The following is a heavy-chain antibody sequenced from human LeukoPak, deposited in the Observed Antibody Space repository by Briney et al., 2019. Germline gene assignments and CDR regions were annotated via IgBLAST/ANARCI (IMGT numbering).Heavy chain of an antibody. CDR2: IHYIGGP. J-gene: IGHJ3*02. CDR3: ARHCTSTSCYAEAGHDAFDI. Sequence: SETLSLTCTVSGDSITSYYWSWIRQPPGKGLQWIGYIHYIGGPNYNPSLKSRVTISVDTSKNQFSLKLTSVTAADTAVYYCARHCTSTSCYAEAGHDAFDIWGQGTMVTVSS. D-gene: IGHD2-2*01. CDR1: GDSITSYY. V-gene: IGHV4-59*08.